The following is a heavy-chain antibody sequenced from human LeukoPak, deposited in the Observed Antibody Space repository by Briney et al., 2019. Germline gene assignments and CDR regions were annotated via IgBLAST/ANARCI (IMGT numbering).Heavy chain of an antibody. J-gene: IGHJ6*02. CDR3: AREEGDFWSGYSLGRGYFDWFHGMDV. D-gene: IGHD3-3*01. Sequence: GASVTVSCTASGYTFTSYGISWVRQAPGQGLEWMGWISAYNGNTNYAQKLQGRVTMTTDTSTSTAYMELRSLRSDDTAVYYCAREEGDFWSGYSLGRGYFDWFHGMDVWGQGTTVTVSS. V-gene: IGHV1-18*01. CDR2: ISAYNGNT. CDR1: GYTFTSYG.